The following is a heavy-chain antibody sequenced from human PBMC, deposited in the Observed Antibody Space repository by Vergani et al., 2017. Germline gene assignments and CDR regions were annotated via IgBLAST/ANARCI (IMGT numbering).Heavy chain of an antibody. Sequence: QVQLQESGPGLVKPSQTLSLTCTVSGGSISSGSYYWSWIRQPAGKGLEWIGRIYTSGSTNYNPSLKSRVTISVDTSKNQFSLKLSSVTAADTAVYYCARAPGDYDRYAFDIWGQGTMVTVSS. CDR3: ARAPGDYDRYAFDI. J-gene: IGHJ3*02. V-gene: IGHV4-61*02. D-gene: IGHD4-17*01. CDR2: IYTSGST. CDR1: GGSISSGSYY.